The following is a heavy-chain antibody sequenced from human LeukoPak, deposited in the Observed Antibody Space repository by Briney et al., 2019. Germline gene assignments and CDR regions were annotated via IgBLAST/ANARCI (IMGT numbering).Heavy chain of an antibody. D-gene: IGHD2-2*01. Sequence: SETLSPTCAVYGGSFSGYYWSWIRQPPGKGLEWIGEINHSGSTNYNPSLKSRVTISVDTSKNQFSLKLSSVTAADTAVYYCARASEPLVVVPAATYYFNYWGQGTLVTVSS. CDR2: INHSGST. CDR3: ARASEPLVVVPAATYYFNY. CDR1: GGSFSGYY. V-gene: IGHV4-34*01. J-gene: IGHJ4*02.